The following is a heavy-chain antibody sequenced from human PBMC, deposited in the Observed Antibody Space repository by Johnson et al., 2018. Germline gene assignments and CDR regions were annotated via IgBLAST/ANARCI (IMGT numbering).Heavy chain of an antibody. Sequence: QVQLQESGPGLVKPSQTLSLTCTVSGGSISSGDYYWNWIRQHPGKGLEWIGYIYYSGSTYYNPSLKSRVTISVDTSKNQFSLNLRPVTAADTADYYCAREGIGGAFDIWGQGTMVTVSS. J-gene: IGHJ3*02. CDR3: AREGIGGAFDI. V-gene: IGHV4-31*03. CDR2: IYYSGST. D-gene: IGHD3-16*01. CDR1: GGSISSGDYY.